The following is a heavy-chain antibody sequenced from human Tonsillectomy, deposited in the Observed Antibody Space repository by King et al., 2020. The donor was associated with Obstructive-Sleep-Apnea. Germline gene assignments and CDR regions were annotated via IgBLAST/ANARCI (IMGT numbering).Heavy chain of an antibody. CDR3: AREFATVANFDY. CDR2: IKSDGSEK. V-gene: IGHV3-7*03. D-gene: IGHD5-12*01. CDR1: GFIFSSFW. J-gene: IGHJ4*02. Sequence: VQLVESGGGLVQPGGSLRLSCAASGFIFSSFWMSWVRQAPGKGLEWVANIKSDGSEKLFVGSVQGRFTISRDNAKNSLYLQMNSLRAEDTAVYYCAREFATVANFDYWGQGTLVTVSS.